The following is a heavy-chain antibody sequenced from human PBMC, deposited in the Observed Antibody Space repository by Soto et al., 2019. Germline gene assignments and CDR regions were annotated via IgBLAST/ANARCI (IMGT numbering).Heavy chain of an antibody. CDR3: ARIGGNPLSGDGKDV. V-gene: IGHV3-33*01. CDR1: GFTFSSYG. D-gene: IGHD3-16*01. Sequence: QVQLVESGGGVVQPGRSLRLSCAASGFTFSSYGMHWVRQAPGKGLEWVAVIWYDGSNKYYADSMKGRFTISRDNSQNTLYLQMTSLRAEDTAVYYCARIGGNPLSGDGKDVWGQGTTVTVSS. CDR2: IWYDGSNK. J-gene: IGHJ6*02.